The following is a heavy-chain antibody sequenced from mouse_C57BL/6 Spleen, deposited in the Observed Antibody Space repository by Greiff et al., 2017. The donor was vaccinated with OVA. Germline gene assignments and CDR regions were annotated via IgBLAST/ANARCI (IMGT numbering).Heavy chain of an antibody. CDR1: GFNITDYY. CDR3: ARKVNYGGGFAY. V-gene: IGHV14-2*01. J-gene: IGHJ3*01. D-gene: IGHD1-1*01. Sequence: VQLKESGAELVKPGASVKLSCTASGFNITDYYMHWVKQRTEQGLEWIGRIDPEDGETKYAPKFQGKATITADTSSNTAYLQLSSLTSEDTAVYYCARKVNYGGGFAYWGQGTLVTVSA. CDR2: IDPEDGET.